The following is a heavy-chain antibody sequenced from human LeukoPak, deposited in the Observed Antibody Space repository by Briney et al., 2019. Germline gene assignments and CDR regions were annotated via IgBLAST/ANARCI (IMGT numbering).Heavy chain of an antibody. CDR1: GFTFSSYG. CDR3: AKSPYCSSTSCYGLDY. J-gene: IGHJ4*02. CDR2: IRYDGSNK. Sequence: GGSLRLSCAASGFTFSSYGMHWVRQAPGKGLEWVAFIRYDGSNKYYADSVKGRFTISRDNSKNTLYLQVNSLRAEDTAVYYCAKSPYCSSTSCYGLDYWGQGTLVTVSS. V-gene: IGHV3-30*02. D-gene: IGHD2-2*01.